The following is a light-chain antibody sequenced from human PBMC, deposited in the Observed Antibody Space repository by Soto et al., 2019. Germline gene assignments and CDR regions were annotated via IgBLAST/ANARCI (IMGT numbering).Light chain of an antibody. CDR2: AAS. V-gene: IGKV1-9*01. CDR1: QGISSY. Sequence: DIQLTQSPSFLSASVGDRVTITCRASQGISSYLAWYQQKPGKPPKLLIYAASTLQSGVPSRFSGSGSATDFPDSNGRLQDEDFTKHKCKHPTSDPQYPFGQPTRRDSK. J-gene: IGKJ5*01. CDR3: KHPTSDPQYP.